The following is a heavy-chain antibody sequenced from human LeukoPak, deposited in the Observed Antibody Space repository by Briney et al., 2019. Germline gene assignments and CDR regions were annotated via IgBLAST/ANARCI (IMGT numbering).Heavy chain of an antibody. D-gene: IGHD2-15*01. J-gene: IGHJ6*02. V-gene: IGHV4-34*01. CDR3: ARVPYCSGGSCNYYYYYGMDV. Sequence: SETLSLTCAVHGGSLSGYYWSWIRQPPGKGVEWIGEINHSGSTNYNPSLKSRVTISVDTSKNQFSLKLSSVTAADTAVYYCARVPYCSGGSCNYYYYYGMDVWGQGTTVTVSS. CDR1: GGSLSGYY. CDR2: INHSGST.